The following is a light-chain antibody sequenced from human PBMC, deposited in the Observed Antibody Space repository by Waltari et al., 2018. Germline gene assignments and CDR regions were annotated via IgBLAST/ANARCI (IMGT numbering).Light chain of an antibody. J-gene: IGLJ2*01. CDR3: QSYDSSLSGSV. V-gene: IGLV1-40*01. CDR1: SSNIGAGYD. CDR2: DKN. Sequence: QSVLTQPPSVSGAPGQRVTISCTGSSSNIGAGYDVHWYQQLPGTAPKLLLYDKNNRPSGVPYRFSGSKSGTSASLAITGLQAGDEADYYCQSYDSSLSGSVFGGGTKLTVL.